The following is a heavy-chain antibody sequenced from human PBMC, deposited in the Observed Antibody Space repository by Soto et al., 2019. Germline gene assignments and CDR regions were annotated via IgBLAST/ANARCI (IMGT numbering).Heavy chain of an antibody. D-gene: IGHD6-13*01. CDR2: INPSGGST. V-gene: IGHV1-46*01. CDR3: ATKAAAVFLLGHTPFDY. CDR1: GYTFTSYY. Sequence: GSVKGSWKASGYTFTSYYMHWVRQAPGQGLEWMGIINPSGGSTSYAQKFQGRVTMTRDTSTSTVYMELRSLRSEGTAVYYCATKAAAVFLLGHTPFDYWGQGTMVTVSS. J-gene: IGHJ4*02.